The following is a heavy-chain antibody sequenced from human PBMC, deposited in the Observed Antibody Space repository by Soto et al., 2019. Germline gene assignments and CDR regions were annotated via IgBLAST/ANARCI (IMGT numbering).Heavy chain of an antibody. D-gene: IGHD3-10*01. CDR2: ISYDGSNK. CDR3: AREIERLLGY. Sequence: QVQLVESGGGVVQPGRSLRLSCAASGFTFSSYAMHWVRQAPGEGLEWVAVISYDGSNKYYADSVKGRFTISRDNSKNTLYLQMNSLRAEDTAVYYCAREIERLLGYWGQGTLVTVSS. V-gene: IGHV3-30-3*01. J-gene: IGHJ4*02. CDR1: GFTFSSYA.